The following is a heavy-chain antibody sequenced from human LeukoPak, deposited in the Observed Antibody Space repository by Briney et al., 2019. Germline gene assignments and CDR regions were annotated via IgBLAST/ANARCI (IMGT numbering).Heavy chain of an antibody. Sequence: ASVKASCKASGYTFTSYGISWVRQAPGQGLEWMGWISAYNGNTNYAQKLQGRVTMTTDTSTSTAYMELRSLRSDDTAVYYCARTDYYYDSSGYPDYWGQGTLVTVSS. CDR1: GYTFTSYG. V-gene: IGHV1-18*01. D-gene: IGHD3-22*01. CDR2: ISAYNGNT. CDR3: ARTDYYYDSSGYPDY. J-gene: IGHJ4*02.